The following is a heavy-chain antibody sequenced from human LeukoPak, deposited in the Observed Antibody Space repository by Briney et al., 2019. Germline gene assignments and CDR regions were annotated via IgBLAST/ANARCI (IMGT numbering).Heavy chain of an antibody. D-gene: IGHD5-18*01. CDR2: ISGSGGST. CDR3: AKDLYTAMAPPKGY. CDR1: GFTFSSYS. Sequence: PGGSLRLSCAASGFTFSSYSMNWVRQAPGKGLEWVSAISGSGGSTYYADSVKGRFTISRDNSKNTLYLQMNSLRAEDTAVYYCAKDLYTAMAPPKGYWGQGTLVTVSS. V-gene: IGHV3-23*01. J-gene: IGHJ4*02.